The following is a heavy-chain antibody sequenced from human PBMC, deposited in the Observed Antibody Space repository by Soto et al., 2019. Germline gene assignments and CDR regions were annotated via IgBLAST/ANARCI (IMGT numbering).Heavy chain of an antibody. V-gene: IGHV3-7*01. D-gene: IGHD3-22*01. J-gene: IGHJ6*02. Sequence: EVRLVESGGGLIQPGGSLTLSCAASGFTFSSYWMTWVRQAPGKGLEWVANINQDGIEKYYMDSMKGRFTISRDNAKNSLLLQLNSLRAEDTAVYYCARDRGRPDLRDTHYYDSSDLDYGMDVWGQGTTVTVSS. CDR1: GFTFSSYW. CDR2: INQDGIEK. CDR3: ARDRGRPDLRDTHYYDSSDLDYGMDV.